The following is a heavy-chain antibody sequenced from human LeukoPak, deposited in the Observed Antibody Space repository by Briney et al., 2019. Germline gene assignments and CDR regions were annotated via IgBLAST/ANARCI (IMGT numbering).Heavy chain of an antibody. V-gene: IGHV4-61*02. D-gene: IGHD3-10*01. J-gene: IGHJ4*02. CDR2: VYAGGTT. Sequence: PSETLSLTCTVSGDSIVSDNFYWNWIRQSAGKGLEWIGRVYAGGTTDYNPSLKSRVTISLDTSNNQFSLMLTSVTATDMALYYCAGSSGSGRYFRSFEYWGQGMLVTVSS. CDR1: GDSIVSDNFY. CDR3: AGSSGSGRYFRSFEY.